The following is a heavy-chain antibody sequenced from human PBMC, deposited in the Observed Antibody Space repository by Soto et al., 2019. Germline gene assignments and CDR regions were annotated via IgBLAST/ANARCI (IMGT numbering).Heavy chain of an antibody. Sequence: PSETLSLTCAVYGGSFSGYYWSWIRQPPGKGLEWIGEINHSGSTNYNPSLKSRVTISVDTSKNQFSLKLSSVTAADTAVYYCARGVGSSWPRRIYYMDVWGKGTTVTVS. CDR2: INHSGST. CDR1: GGSFSGYY. J-gene: IGHJ6*03. CDR3: ARGVGSSWPRRIYYMDV. D-gene: IGHD6-13*01. V-gene: IGHV4-34*01.